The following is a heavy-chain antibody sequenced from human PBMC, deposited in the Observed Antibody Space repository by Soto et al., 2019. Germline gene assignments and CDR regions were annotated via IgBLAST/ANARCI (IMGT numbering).Heavy chain of an antibody. Sequence: QVQLVQSGGEVKKPGASVRVSCKASGYTFTNYYIHWVRQAPGQGLEWMGVINPTGGRASYAPKFQGRVPLTSDTSTSTAYMVLSSLRSDETAVYFCSRLTTMVREINDDPFDFCGQGTLVTVSS. D-gene: IGHD3-10*01. CDR3: SRLTTMVREINDDPFDF. CDR2: INPTGGRA. CDR1: GYTFTNYY. V-gene: IGHV1-46*03. J-gene: IGHJ4*03.